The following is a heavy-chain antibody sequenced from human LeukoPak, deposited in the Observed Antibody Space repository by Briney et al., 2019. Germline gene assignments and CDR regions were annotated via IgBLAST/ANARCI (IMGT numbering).Heavy chain of an antibody. CDR3: TRDLVGATSDF. CDR2: ITSSSYT. Sequence: GGSLRLSCAASGFTFSSYSMNWVRQAPGKGLEWVSSITSSSYTYYADSVKGRFTISRDNAKNTVYLQMNSLRAEDTAVYFCTRDLVGATSDFWGQGTLVTVSS. J-gene: IGHJ4*02. CDR1: GFTFSSYS. V-gene: IGHV3-21*01. D-gene: IGHD1-26*01.